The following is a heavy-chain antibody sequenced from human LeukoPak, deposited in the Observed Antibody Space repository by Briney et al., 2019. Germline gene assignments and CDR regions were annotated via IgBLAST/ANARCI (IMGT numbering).Heavy chain of an antibody. V-gene: IGHV3-23*01. CDR3: ARGRYSSGWYFDY. CDR2: MSGTGVNT. J-gene: IGHJ4*02. D-gene: IGHD6-19*01. CDR1: GFNLRSNA. Sequence: GGSLRLSCAGSGFNLRSNAMSWVRQAPGKGLEWVSAMSGTGVNTFYADSVKGRFTISRDNAKNSLYLQMNSLRAEDTAVYYCARGRYSSGWYFDYWGQGTLVTVSS.